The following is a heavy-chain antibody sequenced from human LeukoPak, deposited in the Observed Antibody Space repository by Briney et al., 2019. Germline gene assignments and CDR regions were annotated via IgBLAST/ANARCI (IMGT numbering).Heavy chain of an antibody. Sequence: PPETLSLTCTVSGGSISSYYWSWIRQPAGKGLEWIGRIYTSGSTNYNPSLKSRVTMSVDTSKNQFSLNLSSVTAADTAVYYCARDSYSSGWHSAFDIWGQGTMVTVSS. J-gene: IGHJ3*02. CDR1: GGSISSYY. CDR2: IYTSGST. D-gene: IGHD6-19*01. V-gene: IGHV4-4*07. CDR3: ARDSYSSGWHSAFDI.